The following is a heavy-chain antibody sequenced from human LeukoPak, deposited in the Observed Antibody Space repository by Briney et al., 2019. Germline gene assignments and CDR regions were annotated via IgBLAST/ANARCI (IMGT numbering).Heavy chain of an antibody. V-gene: IGHV4-4*07. CDR3: ARDGAYCSSTSCYEDYYYYMDV. J-gene: IGHJ6*03. Sequence: SETLPLTCTVSGGSISSYYWSWIRQPAGKGLEWIGRIYTSGSTNYNPSLKSRVTISVDKSKNQFSLKLSSVTAADTAVYYCARDGAYCSSTSCYEDYYYYMDVWGKGTTVTVSS. CDR2: IYTSGST. D-gene: IGHD2-2*01. CDR1: GGSISSYY.